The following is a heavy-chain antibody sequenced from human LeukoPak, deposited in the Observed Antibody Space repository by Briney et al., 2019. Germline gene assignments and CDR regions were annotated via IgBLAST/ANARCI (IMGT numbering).Heavy chain of an antibody. CDR3: ARCSNAVCTLGMDV. CDR2: INHDGSEK. V-gene: IGHV3-7*03. Sequence: GGSLRLSCAASGLRLSDYWMSWVSQAPGKGLEWVTNINHDGSEKYYVDSARGRFTIPRDNAKHSLYLEMNSLRAEDTAVYYCARCSNAVCTLGMDVWGQGTTVTASS. CDR1: GLRLSDYW. D-gene: IGHD2-8*01. J-gene: IGHJ6*02.